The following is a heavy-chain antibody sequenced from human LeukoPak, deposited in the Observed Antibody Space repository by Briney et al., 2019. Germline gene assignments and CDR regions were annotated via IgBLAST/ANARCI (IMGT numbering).Heavy chain of an antibody. CDR3: ARDLITVTKGFDI. D-gene: IGHD4-17*01. V-gene: IGHV4-59*11. CDR2: ISFRGST. J-gene: IGHJ3*02. Sequence: SETLSLTCTVSGDSFSSHYWTWIRQPPGKGLEWIGYISFRGSTNYNPSLKSRVTISVDTSKNQFSLKLSSVTAADTAVYYCARDLITVTKGFDIWGQGTMVSVSS. CDR1: GDSFSSHY.